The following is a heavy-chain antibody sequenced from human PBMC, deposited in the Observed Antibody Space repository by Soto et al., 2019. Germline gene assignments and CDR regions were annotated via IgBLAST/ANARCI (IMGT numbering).Heavy chain of an antibody. J-gene: IGHJ3*02. CDR1: GFTFSSYD. CDR2: IGTAGDT. CDR3: ARGYCSGGSCYSAFDI. D-gene: IGHD2-15*01. V-gene: IGHV3-13*01. Sequence: PGGSLRLSCAASGFTFSSYDMHWVRQATGKGLEWVSAIGTAGDTYYPGSVKGRFTISRENAKNSLYLQMNSLRAGDTAVYYCARGYCSGGSCYSAFDIWGQGTMVTVSS.